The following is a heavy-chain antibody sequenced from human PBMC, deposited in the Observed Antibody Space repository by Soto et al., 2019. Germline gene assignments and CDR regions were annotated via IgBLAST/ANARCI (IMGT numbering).Heavy chain of an antibody. D-gene: IGHD3-10*01. Sequence: VQLVESGGGVVQPGRSLRLSCAASGFTFSSYGMHWVRQAPGKGLEWVAVISYDGSNKYYADSVKGRFTISRDNSKNTLYLQMNSLRAEDTAVYYCAKPGGWFGEPGAFDIWGQGTMVTVSS. CDR1: GFTFSSYG. V-gene: IGHV3-30*18. CDR2: ISYDGSNK. J-gene: IGHJ3*02. CDR3: AKPGGWFGEPGAFDI.